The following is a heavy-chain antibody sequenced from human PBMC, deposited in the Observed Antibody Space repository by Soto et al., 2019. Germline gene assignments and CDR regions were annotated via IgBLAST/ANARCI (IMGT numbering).Heavy chain of an antibody. V-gene: IGHV1-46*03. CDR3: GRGLKGSGSYTAFDA. D-gene: IGHD3-10*01. J-gene: IGHJ4*02. CDR1: GDTIATYY. Sequence: QVQLVQSGAEVKKPGASVKVSCKASGDTIATYYMHWVRQAPGQGLEWMGIIYPSGETTNYAHKFQGRVTLTRATSTSTVYMEMSSLTSGATAVYYCGRGLKGSGSYTAFDAWGQGSLVTVSS. CDR2: IYPSGETT.